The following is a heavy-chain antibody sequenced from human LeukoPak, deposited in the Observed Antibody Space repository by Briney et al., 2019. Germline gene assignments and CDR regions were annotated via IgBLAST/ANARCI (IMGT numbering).Heavy chain of an antibody. D-gene: IGHD2-2*01. CDR1: GGTFSSYA. J-gene: IGHJ5*02. CDR2: IIPILGIA. CDR3: ARDLSVVPAAMAHGWFDP. V-gene: IGHV1-69*04. Sequence: SVKVSCKASGGTFSSYAISWVRQAPGQGLEWMGRIIPILGIANYAQKFQGRVTITADKSTSTAYMELSSLGSEDTAVYYCARDLSVVPAAMAHGWFDPWGQGTLVTVSS.